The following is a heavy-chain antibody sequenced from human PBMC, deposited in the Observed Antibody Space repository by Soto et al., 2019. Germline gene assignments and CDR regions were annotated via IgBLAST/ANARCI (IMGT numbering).Heavy chain of an antibody. CDR2: INPNSGGT. V-gene: IGHV1-2*04. Sequence: ASVKVSCKASGYTFTGYYMHWVRQAPGQGLEWMGWINPNSGGTNYAQKFQGWVTMTRDTSISTAYMELSRLRSDDTAVYYCARDRGSVWTYDALEIWGQGTMVTGSS. D-gene: IGHD3-10*01. CDR3: ARDRGSVWTYDALEI. J-gene: IGHJ3*02. CDR1: GYTFTGYY.